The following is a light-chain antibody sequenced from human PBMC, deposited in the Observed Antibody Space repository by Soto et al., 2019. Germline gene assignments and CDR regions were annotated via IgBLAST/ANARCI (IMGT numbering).Light chain of an antibody. Sequence: SYELTQPPSVSVAPGQTARITCGGNNIGSKSVHWYQQKPCHAPVLVVYDDSDRPSWIPERFSGSNSWNTATLIISGVGAGDEADYYGHVLDSIIDHVVFGGVTKLTVL. CDR3: HVLDSIIDHVV. CDR2: DDS. J-gene: IGLJ2*01. V-gene: IGLV3-21*02. CDR1: NIGSKS.